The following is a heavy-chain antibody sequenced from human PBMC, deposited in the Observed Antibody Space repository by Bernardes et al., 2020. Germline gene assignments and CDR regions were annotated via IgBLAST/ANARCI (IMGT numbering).Heavy chain of an antibody. D-gene: IGHD3-3*01. CDR2: IYYSGST. V-gene: IGHV4-59*01. J-gene: IGHJ4*02. CDR3: ARDRDFRTGFDY. Sequence: SETLSLTCTVSGGSISSYYWSWIRQPPGKGLEWIGYIYYSGSTNYNPSLKSRVTISVDTSKNQFSLKLSSVTAADTAVYYCARDRDFRTGFDYWGQGTLVTVSS. CDR1: GGSISSYY.